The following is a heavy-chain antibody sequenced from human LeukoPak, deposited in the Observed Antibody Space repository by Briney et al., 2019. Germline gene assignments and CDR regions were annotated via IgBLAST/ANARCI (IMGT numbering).Heavy chain of an antibody. CDR3: AREAESSSWDLNAFDI. J-gene: IGHJ3*02. V-gene: IGHV4-61*02. CDR1: GGSISSGSYY. CDR2: IYTSGST. D-gene: IGHD6-13*01. Sequence: SQTLSLTCTVSGGSISSGSYYWSWIRQPAGRGLEWIGRIYTSGSTNYNPSLKSRVTISVDTSKNQFSLKLSSVTAADTAVYYCAREAESSSWDLNAFDIWGQGTMVTVSS.